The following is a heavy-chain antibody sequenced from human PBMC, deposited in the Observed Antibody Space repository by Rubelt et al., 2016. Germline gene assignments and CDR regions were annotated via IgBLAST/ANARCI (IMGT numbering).Heavy chain of an antibody. CDR2: INPSGGST. Sequence: QVQLVQSGAEVKKPGASVKVSCKASGYTFTSYNMHWVRQAPGQGLEWMGIINPSGGSTGYAQKFQGRVTMTRDTSTSTVYMELSSLGSEDTAVYYCARELAAYYFDYWGQGTLVTVSS. V-gene: IGHV1-46*03. J-gene: IGHJ4*02. CDR3: ARELAAYYFDY. D-gene: IGHD2-15*01. CDR1: GYTFTSYN.